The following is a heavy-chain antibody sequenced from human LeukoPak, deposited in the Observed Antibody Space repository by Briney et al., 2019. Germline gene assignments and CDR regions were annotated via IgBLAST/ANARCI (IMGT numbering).Heavy chain of an antibody. Sequence: PSETLSLTCTVSGGSINSGSYYWSWIRQPAGKGLEWIGRIYTSGSTNYNPSLKSRVTISLDRTKNQFSLILSSVTAADTAVYYCAKGASEWTDSFDIWGQGTVVTVSS. CDR1: GGSINSGSYY. V-gene: IGHV4-61*02. J-gene: IGHJ3*02. CDR2: IYTSGST. CDR3: AKGASEWTDSFDI. D-gene: IGHD2-8*01.